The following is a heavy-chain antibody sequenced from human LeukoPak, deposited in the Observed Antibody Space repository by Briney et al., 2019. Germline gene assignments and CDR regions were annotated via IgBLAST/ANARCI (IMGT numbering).Heavy chain of an antibody. V-gene: IGHV4-30-4*01. D-gene: IGHD3-10*01. CDR2: IYDNEKT. CDR3: AASQSDYYNSGTYYNIHY. Sequence: TSSETLSPTCPVSGASISRADHYWGWIRQPPGKGLEWIGFIYDNEKTHYSPSFGSRVTISGDTSNNHFSLTLNFVTAADTAIYYCAASQSDYYNSGTYYNIHYWGRGALVTVSS. J-gene: IGHJ4*02. CDR1: GASISRADHY.